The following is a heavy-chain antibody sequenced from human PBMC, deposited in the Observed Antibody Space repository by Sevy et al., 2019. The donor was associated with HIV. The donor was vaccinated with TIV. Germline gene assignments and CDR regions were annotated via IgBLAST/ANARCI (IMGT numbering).Heavy chain of an antibody. CDR3: AKDRAPDYYGSGSYPPYYYCMDV. D-gene: IGHD3-10*01. CDR1: GFTFDDYA. CDR2: ISWNSGSI. J-gene: IGHJ6*02. V-gene: IGHV3-9*01. Sequence: GGSLRLSCAASGFTFDDYAMHWVRQAPGKGLEWVSGISWNSGSIGYADSVKGRFTISRDNAKNSLYLQMNRLRAEDTALYYCAKDRAPDYYGSGSYPPYYYCMDVWGQGTTVTVSS.